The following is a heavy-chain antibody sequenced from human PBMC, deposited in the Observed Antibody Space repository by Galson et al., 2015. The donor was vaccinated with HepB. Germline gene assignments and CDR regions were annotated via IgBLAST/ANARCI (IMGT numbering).Heavy chain of an antibody. CDR1: GFTFSSYS. V-gene: IGHV3-21*01. CDR2: ISSSSSYI. CDR3: ACTTGQSPYYYYYMDV. Sequence: SLRLSCAASGFTFSSYSMNWVRQAPGKGLEWVSSISSSSSYIYYADSVKGRFTISRDNAKNSLYLQMNSLRAEDTAVYYCACTTGQSPYYYYYMDVWGKGTTVTVSS. D-gene: IGHD1-1*01. J-gene: IGHJ6*03.